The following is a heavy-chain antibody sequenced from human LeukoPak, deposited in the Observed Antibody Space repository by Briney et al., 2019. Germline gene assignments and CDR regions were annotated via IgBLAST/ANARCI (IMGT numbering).Heavy chain of an antibody. CDR3: ARGKYGYMD. J-gene: IGHJ4*02. V-gene: IGHV4-61*01. Sequence: SETLSLTCTVSGGSISSGSYYWSWIRQPPGKGLEWIGYIHYSGSTNYNPSLKSRVTISVDTSKSQFSLRLSSVTAADTAVYYCARGKYGYMDWGQGTLVTVSS. CDR1: GGSISSGSYY. D-gene: IGHD5-24*01. CDR2: IHYSGST.